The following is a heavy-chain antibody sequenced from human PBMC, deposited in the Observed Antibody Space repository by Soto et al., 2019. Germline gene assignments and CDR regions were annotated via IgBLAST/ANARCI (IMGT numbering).Heavy chain of an antibody. CDR2: INPNSGDT. V-gene: IGHV1-2*02. Sequence: QVQLVQSGAEVKKPGASVKVSCETSGYTFPVSYTYWLRQAPGQGLEWMGWINPNSGDTNYAHKFEGRVTMTRDSSAGTAYMELSGLRSDDTAVYFCARESAGKTLYGMDVWGQGTTVTVSS. CDR1: GYTFPVSY. J-gene: IGHJ6*02. CDR3: ARESAGKTLYGMDV. D-gene: IGHD1-1*01.